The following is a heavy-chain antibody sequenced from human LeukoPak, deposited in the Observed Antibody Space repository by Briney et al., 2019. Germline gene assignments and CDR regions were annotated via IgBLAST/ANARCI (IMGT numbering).Heavy chain of an antibody. V-gene: IGHV4-59*01. CDR2: TYYSGST. Sequence: KTSETLSLTCTVSGGSISSYYWSWIRQPPGKGLEWIGYTYYSGSTNYNPSLKSRVTISVDTSKNQFSLKLSSVTAADTAVYYCARDRGSGWYNSVDYWGQGTLVTVSS. CDR1: GGSISSYY. J-gene: IGHJ4*02. CDR3: ARDRGSGWYNSVDY. D-gene: IGHD6-19*01.